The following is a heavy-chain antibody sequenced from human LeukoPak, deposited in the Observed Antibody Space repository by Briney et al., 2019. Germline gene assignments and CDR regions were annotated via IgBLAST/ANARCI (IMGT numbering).Heavy chain of an antibody. D-gene: IGHD2-21*02. CDR2: ISSSGSTI. CDR1: GFTFSSYE. J-gene: IGHJ4*02. Sequence: VLLGGSLRLSCAASGFTFSSYEMNWVRQAPGKGLEWVSYISSSGSTIYYADSVKGRFTISRDNAKNSLYLQMDSLRAEDTAVYYCARDATAYCGGDCYSGVIGLEPDYWGQGTLVTVSS. V-gene: IGHV3-48*03. CDR3: ARDATAYCGGDCYSGVIGLEPDY.